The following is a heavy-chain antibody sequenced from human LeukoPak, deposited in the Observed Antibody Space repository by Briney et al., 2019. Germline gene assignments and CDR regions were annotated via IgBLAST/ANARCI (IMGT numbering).Heavy chain of an antibody. Sequence: ASVKVSCKPSVGTFSSYAIICVREAPGQGLEWMGGIIPIFGTANYAQKFQGRVTITADESTSTAYMELSSLRSEDTAVYYCARGFRAFDFWAQGTVVTVSS. V-gene: IGHV1-69*13. CDR3: ARGFRAFDF. J-gene: IGHJ3*01. CDR2: IIPIFGTA. CDR1: VGTFSSYA.